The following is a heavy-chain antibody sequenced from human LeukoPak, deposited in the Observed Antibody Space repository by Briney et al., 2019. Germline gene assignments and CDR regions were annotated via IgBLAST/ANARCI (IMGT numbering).Heavy chain of an antibody. CDR3: ARDCAVTNVGCN. J-gene: IGHJ4*02. CDR2: IYYSGST. Sequence: SETLSLTCTVSGGSISSGGYYWSWIRQHLGKGLEWIGYIYYSGSTYYNPSLKSRVTISVDTSKNQFSLKLSSVTAADTAVYYCARDCAVTNVGCNWGQGTLVTVSS. V-gene: IGHV4-31*03. CDR1: GGSISSGGYY. D-gene: IGHD4-17*01.